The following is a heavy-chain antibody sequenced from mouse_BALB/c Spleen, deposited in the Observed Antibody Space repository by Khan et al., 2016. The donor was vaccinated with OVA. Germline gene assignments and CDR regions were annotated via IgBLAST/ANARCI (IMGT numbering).Heavy chain of an antibody. Sequence: LVESGPELKKPGETVKISCKASGYTFTTNGMNWVKKAPGKGLKWMGWINTYTEQPIYADDFRGRFAFSLETSASTAYLQINNLKNEDTATYFCARVGYNGTMDYWGQGTSVTVSS. V-gene: IGHV9-3-1*01. CDR2: INTYTEQP. CDR1: GYTFTTNG. CDR3: ARVGYNGTMDY. D-gene: IGHD2-14*01. J-gene: IGHJ4*01.